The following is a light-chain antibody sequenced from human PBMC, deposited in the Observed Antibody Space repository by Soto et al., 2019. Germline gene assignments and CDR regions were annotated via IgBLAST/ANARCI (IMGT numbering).Light chain of an antibody. J-gene: IGKJ4*01. Sequence: DIQMTQSPSTLSASVGDRVTITCRASQSISSWLAWYQQKPGKAPKLLIYTASSLESGVPSRFSGSGSGTEFTLTISSLQPDDFATYYCQQYNNYSGLTFGGGTKVEIK. V-gene: IGKV1-5*03. CDR1: QSISSW. CDR2: TAS. CDR3: QQYNNYSGLT.